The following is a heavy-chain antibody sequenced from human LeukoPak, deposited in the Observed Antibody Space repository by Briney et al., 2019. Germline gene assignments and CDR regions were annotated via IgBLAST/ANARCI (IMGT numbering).Heavy chain of an antibody. CDR3: ARDRAAVAGCWFDP. CDR1: GYTFTGNY. V-gene: IGHV1-2*02. Sequence: ASVEVSCKAFGYTFTGNYVHWVRQAPGQGLEWMGWINPNSGGTNYAQKFQGRVTMTRDTSISTAYMELSRLRSDDTAVYYCARDRAAVAGCWFDPWGQGTLVTVSS. J-gene: IGHJ5*02. D-gene: IGHD6-19*01. CDR2: INPNSGGT.